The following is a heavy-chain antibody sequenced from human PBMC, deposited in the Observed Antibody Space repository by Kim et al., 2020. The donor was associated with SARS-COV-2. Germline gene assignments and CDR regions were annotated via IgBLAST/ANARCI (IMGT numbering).Heavy chain of an antibody. V-gene: IGHV1-24*01. Sequence: ASVKVSCKVSGYTLTELSMHWVRQAPGKGLEWMGGFDPEDGETIYAQKFQGRVTMTEDTSTDTAYMELSSLRSEDTAVYYCATSSSWENYYYYGMDVWGQGTTVTVSS. CDR1: GYTLTELS. CDR3: ATSSSWENYYYYGMDV. D-gene: IGHD6-13*01. CDR2: FDPEDGET. J-gene: IGHJ6*02.